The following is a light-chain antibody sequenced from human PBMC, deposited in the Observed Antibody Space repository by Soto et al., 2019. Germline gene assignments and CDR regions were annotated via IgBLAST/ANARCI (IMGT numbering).Light chain of an antibody. J-gene: IGLJ1*01. Sequence: QSALTQPASVSGSPGQSITISCTGTSSDVGGYNYVSWYQQHPGKAPKLMIYEVSYRPSGASNRFSGSKSANTASLTISGLQAEDEADYYCSSYTTAGTYVFGPGTKVTVL. CDR2: EVS. V-gene: IGLV2-14*01. CDR3: SSYTTAGTYV. CDR1: SSDVGGYNY.